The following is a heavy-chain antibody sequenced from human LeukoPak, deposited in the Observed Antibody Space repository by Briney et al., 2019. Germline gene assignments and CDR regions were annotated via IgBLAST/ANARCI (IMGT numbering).Heavy chain of an antibody. D-gene: IGHD4-11*01. CDR2: IPYDGSNK. CDR3: ARVPSTVTTHFFDY. CDR1: GFTFSSYA. Sequence: GRSLRLSCAASGFTFSSYAMHWVRQAPGKGLEWVAVIPYDGSNKYYADSVKGRFTISRDNSKNTLYLQMNSLRAEDTAVYYCARVPSTVTTHFFDYWGQGTLVTVSS. J-gene: IGHJ4*02. V-gene: IGHV3-30*04.